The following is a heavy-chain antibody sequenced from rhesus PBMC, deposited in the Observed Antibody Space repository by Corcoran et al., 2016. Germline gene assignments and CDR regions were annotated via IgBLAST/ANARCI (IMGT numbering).Heavy chain of an antibody. D-gene: IGHD3-3*01. J-gene: IGHJ4*01. CDR2: FYGSSTST. CDR1: GGSISDSYR. Sequence: QVQLQESGPGVVKPSETLSLTCAVSGGSISDSYRWSWIRQPPGKGLEWIGYFYGSSTSTNYNPSLKSRVTISKDTSKNQFSLKLSSVTAADTAVYYCASPTLWTGYYYFDYWGQGVLVTVSS. V-gene: IGHV4S10*01. CDR3: ASPTLWTGYYYFDY.